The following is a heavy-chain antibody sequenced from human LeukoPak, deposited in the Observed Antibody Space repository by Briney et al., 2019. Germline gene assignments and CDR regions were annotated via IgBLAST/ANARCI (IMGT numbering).Heavy chain of an antibody. V-gene: IGHV3-30*02. J-gene: IGHJ6*03. CDR1: GFTFSNYG. D-gene: IGHD3-10*01. Sequence: PGGSLRLSCATSGFTFSNYGMHWVRQAPGKGLEGVAFIRNDGSNKYYADSVKGRFTISRDNSKNTLYLQVNSLSAEDTAVYYCAKGKALNYGSGFYYYYYMDVWGKGTTVTVSS. CDR2: IRNDGSNK. CDR3: AKGKALNYGSGFYYYYYMDV.